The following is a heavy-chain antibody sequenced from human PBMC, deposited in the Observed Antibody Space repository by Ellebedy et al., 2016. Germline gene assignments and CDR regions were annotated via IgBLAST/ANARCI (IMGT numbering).Heavy chain of an antibody. CDR3: ARDGSSGSFDY. D-gene: IGHD7-27*01. J-gene: IGHJ4*02. V-gene: IGHV3-48*02. CDR2: IGGDSSSK. CDR1: GFTFSTSW. Sequence: GESLKISXVASGFTFSTSWMHWVRLAPGKGLEWVSFIGGDSSSKQYADSVKGRFTISRDNAKNSLYLQMNSLRDEDTAFYYYARDGSSGSFDYWGQGTLVTVSS.